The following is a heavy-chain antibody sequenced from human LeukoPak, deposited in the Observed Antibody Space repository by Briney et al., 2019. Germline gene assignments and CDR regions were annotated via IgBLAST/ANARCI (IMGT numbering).Heavy chain of an antibody. V-gene: IGHV4-59*01. D-gene: IGHD6-13*01. CDR3: ATFGYSSRRDAFDI. CDR1: GGSISSYY. J-gene: IGHJ3*02. CDR2: IYYSGST. Sequence: SETLSLTCTVSGGSISSYYWRWFRQPPGKGLEWIGYIYYSGSTNYNPSLKSRVTISVDTSKNQFSLKLSSVTAADTAVYYCATFGYSSRRDAFDIWGQGTMVTVSS.